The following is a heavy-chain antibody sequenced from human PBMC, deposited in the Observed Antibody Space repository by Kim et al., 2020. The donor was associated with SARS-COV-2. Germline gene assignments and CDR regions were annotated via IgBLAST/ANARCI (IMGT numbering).Heavy chain of an antibody. J-gene: IGHJ5*02. Sequence: YAQKFQGRVTITADESTNTAYMELSSLRSEDTAVYFCAREYSSSTGWFDPWGQGTLVTVSS. V-gene: IGHV1-69*01. D-gene: IGHD6-6*01. CDR3: AREYSSSTGWFDP.